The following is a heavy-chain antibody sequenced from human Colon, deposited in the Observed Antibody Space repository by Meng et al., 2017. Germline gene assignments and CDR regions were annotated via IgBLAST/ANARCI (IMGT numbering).Heavy chain of an antibody. CDR2: INPKSSGT. CDR3: GKREYISGLTY. D-gene: IGHD6-19*01. J-gene: IGHJ4*02. CDR1: GYTFTDYY. Sequence: VQLVQSGAEVKKPGASVKVSCKASGYTFTDYYIHWVRQAPGPGLEWMGRINPKSSGTNSAQIFQGRVTMTRDTSISTVYMELTRLRSDDTALYYCGKREYISGLTYWGQGTLVTVSS. V-gene: IGHV1-2*06.